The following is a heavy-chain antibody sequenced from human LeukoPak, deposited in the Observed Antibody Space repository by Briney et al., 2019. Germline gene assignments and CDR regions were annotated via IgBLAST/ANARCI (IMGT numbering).Heavy chain of an antibody. CDR2: INPKSGTT. J-gene: IGHJ4*02. CDR1: GYTFTDYY. CDR3: ARNYGGSSKYFDY. V-gene: IGHV1-2*02. Sequence: ASVKASCKASGYTFTDYYMHWVRQAPGQGLEWMGWINPKSGTTNYAQKFQGRVTMTGDTSIRAAYMELSRLTSDDTAVYYCARNYGGSSKYFDYWGQGALVTVSS. D-gene: IGHD4-23*01.